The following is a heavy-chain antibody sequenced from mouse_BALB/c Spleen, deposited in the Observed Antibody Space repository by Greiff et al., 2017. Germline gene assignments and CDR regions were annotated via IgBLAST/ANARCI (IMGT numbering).Heavy chain of an antibody. J-gene: IGHJ1*01. CDR1: GFSLTSYG. Sequence: VQLQQSGPGLVQPSQSLSITCTASGFSLTSYGVHWVRQSPGKGLEWLGVIWSGGSTDNNAAFISRLGISKDNSKCKVFFKMNSLQANDAAIYYCARETTVRYFDVWGAGTTVTVSS. CDR2: IWSGGST. D-gene: IGHD1-1*01. V-gene: IGHV2-2*02. CDR3: ARETTVRYFDV.